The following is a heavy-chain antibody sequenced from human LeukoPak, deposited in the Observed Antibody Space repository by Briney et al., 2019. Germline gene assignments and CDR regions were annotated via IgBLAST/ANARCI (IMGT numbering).Heavy chain of an antibody. V-gene: IGHV7-4-1*02. D-gene: IGHD4-17*01. CDR3: ARDRGDYDYGDYPDY. J-gene: IGHJ4*02. CDR2: INTNTGNP. Sequence: ASVKVSCKASGYTFTTYVLNWVRQAPGQGLEWMGWINTNTGNPTYAQGFTGRFVFSLDTSVSTAYLQISSLKAEDTAVYYCARDRGDYDYGDYPDYWGQGTLVTVSS. CDR1: GYTFTTYV.